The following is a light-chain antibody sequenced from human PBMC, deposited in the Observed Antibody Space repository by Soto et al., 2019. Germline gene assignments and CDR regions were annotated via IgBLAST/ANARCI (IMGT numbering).Light chain of an antibody. V-gene: IGLV4-69*01. Sequence: QPVLTQSPSASASLGASVKLTCTLSSAHSNYAIAWHQQQSEKGPRYLMKLNSDGSHSKGDGIPDRFSGSSSGAERYLTISSLQSEDEADYYCQTWVSGIVVFGGGTKLTVL. CDR3: QTWVSGIVV. J-gene: IGLJ2*01. CDR1: SAHSNYA. CDR2: LNSDGSH.